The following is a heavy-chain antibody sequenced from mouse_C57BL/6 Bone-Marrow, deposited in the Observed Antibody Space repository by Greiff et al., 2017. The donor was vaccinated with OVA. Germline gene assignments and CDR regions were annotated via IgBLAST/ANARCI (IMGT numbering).Heavy chain of an antibody. CDR2: ISSGSSTI. Sequence: EVKLVESGGGLVKPGGSLKLSCAASGFTFSDYGMHWVRQAPEKGLEWVAYISSGSSTIYYADTVKGRFTISRDNAKNTLFLQMTSLRSEDTAMYYCARQLRLYDFDDWGQGTTLTVSS. CDR1: GFTFSDYG. J-gene: IGHJ2*01. D-gene: IGHD3-2*02. CDR3: ARQLRLYDFDD. V-gene: IGHV5-17*01.